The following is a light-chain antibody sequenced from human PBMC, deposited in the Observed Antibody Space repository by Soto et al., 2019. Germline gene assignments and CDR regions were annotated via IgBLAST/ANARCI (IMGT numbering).Light chain of an antibody. J-gene: IGLJ3*02. V-gene: IGLV2-8*01. CDR2: EVS. Sequence: QSALTQPPSXXXXXXXXXXXXCTGTSSDVGGYNYVSWYQQHPGKAPKLMIYEVSKRPSGVPDRFSGSKSGNTASLTVSGLQAEDEADYYCSSYAGSNLWVFGGGTKLTVL. CDR3: SSYAGSNLWV. CDR1: SSDVGGYNY.